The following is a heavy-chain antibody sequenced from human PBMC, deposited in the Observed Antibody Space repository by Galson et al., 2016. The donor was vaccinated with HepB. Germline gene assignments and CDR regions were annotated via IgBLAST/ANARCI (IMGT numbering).Heavy chain of an antibody. D-gene: IGHD4-23*01. Sequence: SLRLSCAASGFTFNRRGMHWVRQAPGKGLEWVAADSMDGRRKFYADSVKGRFTISRDNSKNTLYLQMGSLRGDDMAVYYCARDLYAGTSGGNDAFDIWGRGTVVTVS. V-gene: IGHV3-30*03. CDR3: ARDLYAGTSGGNDAFDI. CDR1: GFTFNRRG. J-gene: IGHJ3*02. CDR2: DSMDGRRK.